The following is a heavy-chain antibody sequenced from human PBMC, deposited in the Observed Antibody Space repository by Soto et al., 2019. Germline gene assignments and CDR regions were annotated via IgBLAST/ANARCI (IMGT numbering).Heavy chain of an antibody. CDR3: ARADPELRFFILGAHPVPFDP. J-gene: IGHJ5*02. Sequence: PGESLKISCKGSGYSFTSYWIGWVRQMPGKGLEWMGIIYPGDSDTRYSPSFQGQVTISADKSISTAYLQWSSLKASDTAMYYCARADPELRFFILGAHPVPFDPWGQGTLVTVSS. CDR1: GYSFTSYW. D-gene: IGHD3-3*01. CDR2: IYPGDSDT. V-gene: IGHV5-51*01.